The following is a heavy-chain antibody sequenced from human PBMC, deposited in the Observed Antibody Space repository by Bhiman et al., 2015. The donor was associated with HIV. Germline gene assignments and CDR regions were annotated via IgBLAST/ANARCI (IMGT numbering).Heavy chain of an antibody. CDR1: GFTFSTYG. Sequence: QVQLVESGEAVVQPGGSLRLSCVASGFTFSTYGMHWVRQAPGKGLEWVSFIHYDGTKKYYPDSVKGRFTISRDNSKNTLYLQMNSLRAEDTAVYYCARPEGYYDTTDYHLDCWGQGTLVTVSS. J-gene: IGHJ4*02. D-gene: IGHD3-22*01. CDR2: IHYDGTKK. CDR3: ARPEGYYDTTDYHLDC. V-gene: IGHV3-30*02.